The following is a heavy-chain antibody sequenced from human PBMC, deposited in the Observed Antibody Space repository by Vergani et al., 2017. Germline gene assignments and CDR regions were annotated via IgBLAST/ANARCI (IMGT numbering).Heavy chain of an antibody. CDR2: IDEYGNRA. Sequence: EVQLVESGGGSVQSGGSLRLSFVASGFSFNTYWMHWVRQVPGKGLMWVARIDEYGNRATYGDFETGRFTISRDNAKNTVFMQMNNLRADDAGVYYCVRTEYCTGSACNTRFDSWGQGALVTVSS. CDR1: GFSFNTYW. CDR3: VRTEYCTGSACNTRFDS. V-gene: IGHV3-74*03. J-gene: IGHJ5*01. D-gene: IGHD2-8*02.